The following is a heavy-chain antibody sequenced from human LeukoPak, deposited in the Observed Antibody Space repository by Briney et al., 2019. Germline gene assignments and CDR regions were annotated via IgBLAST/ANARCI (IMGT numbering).Heavy chain of an antibody. V-gene: IGHV3-11*01. CDR1: GFTFSDYY. Sequence: PGGSLRLSCAATGFTFSDYYMSWIRQAPGKGLEWVSYISSSGSTIYYADSVKGRFTISRDNAKNSLYLQMNSLRAEDTAVYYCARSLRYFDWLSYWGQGTLVTVSS. J-gene: IGHJ4*02. CDR2: ISSSGSTI. D-gene: IGHD3-9*01. CDR3: ARSLRYFDWLSY.